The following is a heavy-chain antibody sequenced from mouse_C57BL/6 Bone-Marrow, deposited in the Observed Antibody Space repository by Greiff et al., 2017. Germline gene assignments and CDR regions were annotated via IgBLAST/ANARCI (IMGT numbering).Heavy chain of an antibody. D-gene: IGHD2-4*01. CDR2: ISDGGSYT. J-gene: IGHJ2*01. Sequence: EVQGVESGGGLVKPGGSLKLSCAASGFTFSSYVMSWVRQTPEKRLEWVATISDGGSYTYYPDNVKGRFTISRNNAKNNLYLQMSHLKSEDTAMYYCARERGLGDYWGQGTTLTVSS. CDR1: GFTFSSYV. CDR3: ARERGLGDY. V-gene: IGHV5-4*01.